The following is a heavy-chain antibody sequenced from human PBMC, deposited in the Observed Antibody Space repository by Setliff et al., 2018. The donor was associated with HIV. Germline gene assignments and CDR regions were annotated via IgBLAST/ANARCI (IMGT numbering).Heavy chain of an antibody. CDR2: INPRRGVT. V-gene: IGHV1-2*02. CDR3: ARDSGTNDHFLSPYYGALDF. D-gene: IGHD3-10*01. Sequence: ASVKVSCKSSGYPFADHYLHWVRQAPGQGLQWMGWINPRRGVTKYAQNFQGRFIMTTDTTINTAYMQLERLTSDDTALYYCARDSGTNDHFLSPYYGALDFWGLGTLVTVS. CDR1: GYPFADHY. J-gene: IGHJ4*02.